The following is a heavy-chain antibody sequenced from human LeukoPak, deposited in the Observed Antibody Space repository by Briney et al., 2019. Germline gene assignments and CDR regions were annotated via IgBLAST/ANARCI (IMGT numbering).Heavy chain of an antibody. CDR3: AKSEVRGLLDY. V-gene: IGHV3-30*18. CDR1: GFTFSSYG. D-gene: IGHD4-17*01. Sequence: GGSLRLSCAASGFTFSSYGMHWVRQAPGKGLEWVAVISYDGSNKYYVDSVKGRFTISRDNSKNTLYLQMNSLRAEDTAVYYCAKSEVRGLLDYWGQGTLVTVSS. CDR2: ISYDGSNK. J-gene: IGHJ4*02.